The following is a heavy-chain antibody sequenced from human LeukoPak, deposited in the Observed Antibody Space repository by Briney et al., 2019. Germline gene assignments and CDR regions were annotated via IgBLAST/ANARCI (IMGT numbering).Heavy chain of an antibody. CDR2: IYSSGST. Sequence: SETLSLTCSVSGASISSGSNYWGWIRQPPGRTLEWIGSIYSSGSTYYNPSLKSRVIIIIDTPKNHSSLTLSSVTAADTAIYYCARGGYYGSGNDFRFDPWGQGTLVTVSS. D-gene: IGHD3-10*01. J-gene: IGHJ5*02. CDR1: GASISSGSNY. V-gene: IGHV4-39*07. CDR3: ARGGYYGSGNDFRFDP.